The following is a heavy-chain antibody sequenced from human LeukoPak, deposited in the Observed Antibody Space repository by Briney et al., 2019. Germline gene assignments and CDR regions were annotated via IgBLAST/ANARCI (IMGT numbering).Heavy chain of an antibody. Sequence: GASVTVSCKASGYTFTDNHIHWVRQAPGQGLEWMGRIIPNNGGTSFAQEFQGRVTMTRDTSITTAYMELSRLTSDDTAVYYCVRENWYYADWGQGTLVTVSP. J-gene: IGHJ4*02. CDR2: IIPNNGGT. CDR3: VRENWYYAD. V-gene: IGHV1-2*02. CDR1: GYTFTDNH. D-gene: IGHD1-7*01.